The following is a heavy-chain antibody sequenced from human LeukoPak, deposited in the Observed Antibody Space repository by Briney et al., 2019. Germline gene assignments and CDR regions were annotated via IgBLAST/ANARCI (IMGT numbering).Heavy chain of an antibody. J-gene: IGHJ6*03. D-gene: IGHD3-10*01. CDR1: GFTFNSYS. CDR3: AKGGVPRGSGSYYNPNYYYYYMDV. Sequence: GGSLRLSCAASGFTFNSYSMNWVRQAPGKGLEWVSSISGSNSYIYYADSMKGRFTISRDNAKNSLYLQMNSLRAEDTAVYYCAKGGVPRGSGSYYNPNYYYYYMDVWGKGTTVTISS. CDR2: ISGSNSYI. V-gene: IGHV3-21*04.